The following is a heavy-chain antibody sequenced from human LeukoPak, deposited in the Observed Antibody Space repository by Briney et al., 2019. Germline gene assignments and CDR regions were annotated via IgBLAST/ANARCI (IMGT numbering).Heavy chain of an antibody. CDR1: GYTFTSYG. CDR2: ISAYNGNT. Sequence: ASVKVSCNASGYTFTSYGISWLRQAPGQGLEWMGWISAYNGNTNYAQKLQGRVTMTTDTSTSTAYMELRSLRSDDTAVYYCARSPDYDSSGYYLNWFDPWGQGTLVTVSS. V-gene: IGHV1-18*01. D-gene: IGHD3-22*01. J-gene: IGHJ5*02. CDR3: ARSPDYDSSGYYLNWFDP.